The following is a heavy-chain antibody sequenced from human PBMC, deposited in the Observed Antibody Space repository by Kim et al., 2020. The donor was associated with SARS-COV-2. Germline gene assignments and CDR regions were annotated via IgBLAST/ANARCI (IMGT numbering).Heavy chain of an antibody. D-gene: IGHD1-26*01. CDR1: GYTFTSYG. CDR2: ISAYNGNT. Sequence: ASVKVSCKASGYTFTSYGISWVRQAPGQGLEWMGWISAYNGNTNYAQKLQGRVTMTTDTSTSTAYMELRSLRSDDTAVYYCARDVWGELLYEGGFDYWGQGTLVTVSS. CDR3: ARDVWGELLYEGGFDY. V-gene: IGHV1-18*04. J-gene: IGHJ4*02.